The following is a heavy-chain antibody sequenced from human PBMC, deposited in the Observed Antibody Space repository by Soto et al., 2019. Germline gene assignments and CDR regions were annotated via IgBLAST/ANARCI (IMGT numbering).Heavy chain of an antibody. J-gene: IGHJ6*02. CDR1: GGTFSSYA. CDR2: IIPIFGTA. Sequence: QVQLVQSGAEVKKPGSSVKVSCKASGGTFSSYAISWVRQAPGQGLEWMGGIIPIFGTANYAQKFQGRVTITADESSSTAYMELSSLRSEDTAVYYCARGTAAAGPYYYYYGKDVWGQGTTVTVSS. V-gene: IGHV1-69*01. D-gene: IGHD6-13*01. CDR3: ARGTAAAGPYYYYYGKDV.